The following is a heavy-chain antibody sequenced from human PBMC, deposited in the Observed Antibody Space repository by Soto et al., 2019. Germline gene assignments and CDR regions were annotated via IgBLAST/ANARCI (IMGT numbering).Heavy chain of an antibody. D-gene: IGHD2-15*01. J-gene: IGHJ3*02. CDR3: ARDKGLYCSGGSCYRIDAFDI. CDR1: GYTFTSYG. CDR2: ISAYNGNT. V-gene: IGHV1-18*01. Sequence: PQASVKVSCKASGYTFTSYGISWVRQAPGQGLEWMGWISAYNGNTNYAQKLQGRVTMTTDTSTSTAYMELRSLRSDDTAVYYCARDKGLYCSGGSCYRIDAFDIWGQGTMVTVSS.